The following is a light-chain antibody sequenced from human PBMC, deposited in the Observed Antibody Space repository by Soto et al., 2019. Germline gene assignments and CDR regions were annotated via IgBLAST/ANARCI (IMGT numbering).Light chain of an antibody. Sequence: EIVLNQSPGTLSLSPGERATLSCRASQSVSSNYLAWYQQKPGQAPRLLISGASSRAADIPDRFSGSGSGTDFTLTISSLEPEDFAVYYCQQRGNWPPGFTFGPGTKVDI. CDR1: QSVSSNY. J-gene: IGKJ3*01. V-gene: IGKV3D-20*02. CDR2: GAS. CDR3: QQRGNWPPGFT.